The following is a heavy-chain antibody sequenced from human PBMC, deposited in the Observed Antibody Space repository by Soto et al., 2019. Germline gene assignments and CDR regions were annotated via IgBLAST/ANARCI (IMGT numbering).Heavy chain of an antibody. CDR1: GYTFTNYG. V-gene: IGHV1-18*01. CDR2: IGGYKGNT. J-gene: IGHJ4*02. CDR3: ATKTLDTAMSSVY. D-gene: IGHD5-18*01. Sequence: RASVKVSCKASGYTFTNYGVSWVRQAPGQGLEWMGWIGGYKGNTNYAQKLQGRVTLTTDPSTSTAYMELRSLRSDDTAVYYCATKTLDTAMSSVYWGQGTLFTVSS.